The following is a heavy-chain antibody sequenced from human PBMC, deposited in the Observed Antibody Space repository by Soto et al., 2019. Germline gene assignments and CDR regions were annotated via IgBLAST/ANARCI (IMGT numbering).Heavy chain of an antibody. J-gene: IGHJ4*02. V-gene: IGHV4-34*01. CDR2: INHSGNT. CDR3: ARGFHSSALFSRYTKFDN. CDR1: GGSFSGYY. Sequence: QVQLQQWGAGLLKPSETLSLTSAVYGGSFSGYYWTWIRQPPGKGLEWIGEINHSGNTNYNPSLKSRVTISLDMSKNQFSLKLRSVTAADTAVYYCARGFHSSALFSRYTKFDNWGQGTLVTVSS. D-gene: IGHD6-6*01.